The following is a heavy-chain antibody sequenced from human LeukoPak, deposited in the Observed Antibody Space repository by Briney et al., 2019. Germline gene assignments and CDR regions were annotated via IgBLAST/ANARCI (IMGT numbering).Heavy chain of an antibody. CDR2: IIPILGIA. J-gene: IGHJ5*02. D-gene: IGHD4-17*01. V-gene: IGHV1-69*04. Sequence: SVKVSCKASGGTFSSYAIIWVRQAPGQGLEWMGRIIPILGIANYAQKFQGRVTITADKSTSTAYMELSSLRSEDTAVYYCARDAAYGDYGRARNWFDPWGQGTLVTVSS. CDR3: ARDAAYGDYGRARNWFDP. CDR1: GGTFSSYA.